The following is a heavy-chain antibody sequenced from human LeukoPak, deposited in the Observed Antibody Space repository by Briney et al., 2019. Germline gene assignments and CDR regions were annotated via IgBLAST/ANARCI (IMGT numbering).Heavy chain of an antibody. CDR3: ARFSNLGGDGEYFQH. V-gene: IGHV4-59*01. D-gene: IGHD2-21*02. CDR2: IYYSGST. Sequence: SETLSLTCTVSGGSISSYYWSWIRQHPGKGLEWIGYIYYSGSTNYNPSLKSRVTISVDTSKNQFSLKLSSVTAADTAVYYCARFSNLGGDGEYFQHWGQGTLVTVSS. CDR1: GGSISSYY. J-gene: IGHJ1*01.